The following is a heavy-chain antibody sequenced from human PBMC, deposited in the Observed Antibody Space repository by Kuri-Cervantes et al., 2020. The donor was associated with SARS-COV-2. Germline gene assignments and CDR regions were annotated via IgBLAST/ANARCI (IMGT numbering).Heavy chain of an antibody. Sequence: GSLRLSCTVSGGSISSYYWSWIRQPPGKGLEWIGYIYYSGSTNYNPSLKSRVTISVDTSKSQFSLKLSSVTAADTAVYYCARVGGSGSYYSYFDYWGQGTLVTVSS. D-gene: IGHD3-10*01. J-gene: IGHJ4*02. CDR1: GGSISSYY. V-gene: IGHV4-59*08. CDR3: ARVGGSGSYYSYFDY. CDR2: IYYSGST.